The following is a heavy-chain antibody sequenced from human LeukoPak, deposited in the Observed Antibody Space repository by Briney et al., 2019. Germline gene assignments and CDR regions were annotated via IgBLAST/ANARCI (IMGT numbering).Heavy chain of an antibody. J-gene: IGHJ5*02. D-gene: IGHD2-8*01. CDR1: GDSVSSNNAA. V-gene: IGHV6-1*01. CDR3: ARVSGTNGACRHCWFDP. Sequence: SQILSLTCAISGDSVSSNNAAWNWIRQSPSRGLEWLGRTYYRSKWYTEYAVPVKSQIIINPDTSKNQFSLQLNSVTPEDTAVYYCARVSGTNGACRHCWFDPWGQGTLVTVSS. CDR2: TYYRSKWYT.